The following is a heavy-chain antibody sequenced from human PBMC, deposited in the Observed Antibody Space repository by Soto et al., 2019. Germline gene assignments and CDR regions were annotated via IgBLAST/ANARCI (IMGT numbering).Heavy chain of an antibody. CDR3: ARQSPDYLGSVGWFDP. CDR2: IYYSGTT. Sequence: SETLSLTCTVSGGSISSNSYYWVWIRQPPGKGLEWIGSIYYSGTTYYNPSLKSRVTISVDTSKNQFSLKLRSVTAADTAVYYCARQSPDYLGSVGWFDPWGQGTLVTVS. CDR1: GGSISSNSYY. V-gene: IGHV4-39*01. D-gene: IGHD1-26*01. J-gene: IGHJ5*02.